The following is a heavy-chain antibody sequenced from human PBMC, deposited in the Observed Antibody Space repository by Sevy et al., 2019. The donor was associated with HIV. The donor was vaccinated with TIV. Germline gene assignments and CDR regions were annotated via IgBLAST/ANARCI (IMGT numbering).Heavy chain of an antibody. J-gene: IGHJ3*02. V-gene: IGHV3-23*01. CDR1: GFTFSNYA. D-gene: IGHD4-17*01. CDR2: ISGSGGST. Sequence: GGSLRLSCAASGFTFSNYAMSWVRQAPGKGLEWVSAISGSGGSTYYADSVKGRFTISRDNSKNTLYLQMNSLRAEDTAVYYCAKDDYGDYLGGDAFDIWGQGTMVTVSS. CDR3: AKDDYGDYLGGDAFDI.